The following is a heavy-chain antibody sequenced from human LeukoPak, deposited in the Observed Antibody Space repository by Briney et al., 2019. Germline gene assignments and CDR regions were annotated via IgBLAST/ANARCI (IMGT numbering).Heavy chain of an antibody. J-gene: IGHJ4*02. CDR3: ARTVLRYFDWLVYFDY. V-gene: IGHV4-34*01. CDR2: INHSGST. Sequence: TSETLSLTCAVYGGSFSGYYWSWIRQSPGKGLEWIGEINHSGSTNYNPSLKSRVTISVDTSKNQFSLKLSSVTAADTAVYYCARTVLRYFDWLVYFDYWGQGTLVTVSS. CDR1: GGSFSGYY. D-gene: IGHD3-9*01.